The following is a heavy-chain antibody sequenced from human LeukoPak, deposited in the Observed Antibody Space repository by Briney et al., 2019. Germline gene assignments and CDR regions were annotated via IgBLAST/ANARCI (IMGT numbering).Heavy chain of an antibody. CDR2: INHSGST. Sequence: PSETLSLTCAVYGGSFSGYYWSWIRQPPGKGLEWIGEINHSGSTNYNPSLKSRVTISVDTSKNQFSLKLSSVTAADTAVYYCARGPWGGWFDPWGQGTLVTVSS. CDR1: GGSFSGYY. V-gene: IGHV4-34*01. CDR3: ARGPWGGWFDP. D-gene: IGHD7-27*01. J-gene: IGHJ5*02.